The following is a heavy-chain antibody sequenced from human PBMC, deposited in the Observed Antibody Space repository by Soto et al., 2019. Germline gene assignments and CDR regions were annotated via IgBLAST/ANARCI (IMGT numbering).Heavy chain of an antibody. CDR2: IYYSGST. D-gene: IGHD3-22*01. CDR3: ARVDSSGYQPFDY. Sequence: SETLSLTCTVSGGSISSSSYYWGWIRQPPGKGLEWIGSIYYSGSTYYNPSLKSRVTISVDTSKNQFSLKLSSVTAADTAVYYCARVDSSGYQPFDYWGQGTLLTVSS. V-gene: IGHV4-39*07. CDR1: GGSISSSSYY. J-gene: IGHJ4*02.